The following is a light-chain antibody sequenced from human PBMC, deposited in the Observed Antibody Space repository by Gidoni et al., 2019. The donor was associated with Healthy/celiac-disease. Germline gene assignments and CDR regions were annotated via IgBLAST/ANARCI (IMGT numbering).Light chain of an antibody. Sequence: QTVVPQEPSLPVSPGGTVTLTCASSTGAVTSGYYPNWFQQKPGQAPRPLIYSTSNKHSWTPARFSGSLLGGKAALTLSGVQPEDEAEYYCLLYYGGAQGYVFGTGTKVTVL. CDR2: STS. CDR3: LLYYGGAQGYV. V-gene: IGLV7-43*01. CDR1: TGAVTSGYY. J-gene: IGLJ1*01.